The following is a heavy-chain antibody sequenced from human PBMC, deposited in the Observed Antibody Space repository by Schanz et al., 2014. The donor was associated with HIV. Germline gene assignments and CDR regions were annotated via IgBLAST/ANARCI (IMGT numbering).Heavy chain of an antibody. CDR2: INSDGSST. J-gene: IGHJ3*02. V-gene: IGHV3-74*01. CDR3: AKDMGSGSYETFDI. D-gene: IGHD1-26*01. CDR1: TFSSTFAW. Sequence: EVQLVQSGGGLVKPGGSLRLSCTASTFSSTFAWMSWVRQAPGKGLVWVSRINSDGSSTSYADSVKGRFTISRDNAKNTLYLQMNSLRAEDTAVYYCAKDMGSGSYETFDIWGQGTMVTVSS.